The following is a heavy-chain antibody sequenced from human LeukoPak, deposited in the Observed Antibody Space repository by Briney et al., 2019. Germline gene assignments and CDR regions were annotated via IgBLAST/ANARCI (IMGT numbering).Heavy chain of an antibody. J-gene: IGHJ4*02. CDR3: ARDDPYYEILTGYYRGYYFDY. Sequence: GGSLRLSCAVSGFTFSSYEMNWVRQAPGKGLEWVSYISSSGSTIHYADSVKGRFTISRDNAKNSLYLQMNSLRAEDTAVYYCARDDPYYEILTGYYRGYYFDYWGQGTLVTVSS. D-gene: IGHD3-9*01. V-gene: IGHV3-48*03. CDR2: ISSSGSTI. CDR1: GFTFSSYE.